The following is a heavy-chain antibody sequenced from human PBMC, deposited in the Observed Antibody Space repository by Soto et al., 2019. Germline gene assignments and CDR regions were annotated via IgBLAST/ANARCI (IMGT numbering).Heavy chain of an antibody. J-gene: IGHJ4*02. V-gene: IGHV4-4*02. CDR3: ARFYGSGTYYFDY. CDR2: INHSGST. D-gene: IGHD3-10*01. CDR1: GDSITSTAF. Sequence: PSETLSLTCGVSGDSITSTAFWSWVRQPPGKGLEWIGEINHSGSTNYNPSLKSRVTISVDTSKNQFSLKLSSVTAADTAVYYCARFYGSGTYYFDYWGQGTLVTVSS.